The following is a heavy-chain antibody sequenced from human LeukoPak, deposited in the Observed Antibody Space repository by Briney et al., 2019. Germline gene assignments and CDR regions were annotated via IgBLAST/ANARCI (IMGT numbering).Heavy chain of an antibody. Sequence: ASVKVSCKVYGYTLTELSMHWVRQAPGKGLEWMGGFDPEDGETIYAQKFQGRVTMTEDTSTDTAYMELSSLRSEDTAVYYCATKRRYCSSTSCYAYIDYWGQGTLATVSS. V-gene: IGHV1-24*01. CDR3: ATKRRYCSSTSCYAYIDY. J-gene: IGHJ4*02. CDR1: GYTLTELS. CDR2: FDPEDGET. D-gene: IGHD2-2*01.